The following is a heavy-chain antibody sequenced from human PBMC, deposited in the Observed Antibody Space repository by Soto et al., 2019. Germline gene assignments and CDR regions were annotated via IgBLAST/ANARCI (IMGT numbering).Heavy chain of an antibody. CDR3: AREMSGWRGGVDP. CDR2: IKQDGSEK. J-gene: IGHJ5*02. D-gene: IGHD3-10*01. V-gene: IGHV3-7*01. Sequence: EVQLVESGGGLVQPGGSLRLSCAASGFTFSSYCMSWVRQAPGKGLEWVANIKQDGSEKYYVDSVKGRFTISRDNAKNSLELQRNSLGAEGTAVYYWAREMSGWRGGVDPWGQGTLVTVSS. CDR1: GFTFSSYC.